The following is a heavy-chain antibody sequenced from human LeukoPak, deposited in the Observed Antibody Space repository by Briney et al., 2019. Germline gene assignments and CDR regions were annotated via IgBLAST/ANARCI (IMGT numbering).Heavy chain of an antibody. Sequence: SETLSLTCTVSGGSISSYYWTWIRQPAGKGLEWIGRIHPSGTTNHNPSLKSRVIMSLDMSNNQFSLKVRSVTAANTAVYYRARETEVPGGRSWDFWGQGTLVTVSS. D-gene: IGHD6-19*01. CDR1: GGSISSYY. CDR2: IHPSGTT. V-gene: IGHV4-4*07. CDR3: ARETEVPGGRSWDF. J-gene: IGHJ4*02.